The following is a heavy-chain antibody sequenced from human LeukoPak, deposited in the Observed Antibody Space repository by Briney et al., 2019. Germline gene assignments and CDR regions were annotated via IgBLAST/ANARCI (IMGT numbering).Heavy chain of an antibody. V-gene: IGHV4-39*07. J-gene: IGHJ4*02. CDR1: GGSISSYY. CDR3: ARAYSPPQWSPFDY. Sequence: SSETLSLTCTVSGGSISSYYWGWIRQPPGKGLEWIGSIYYSGSTYYKPSLKSRVTISLDTSKNQFSLKLSSVTAADTAVYYCARAYSPPQWSPFDYWGQGTLVTVSS. D-gene: IGHD6-13*01. CDR2: IYYSGST.